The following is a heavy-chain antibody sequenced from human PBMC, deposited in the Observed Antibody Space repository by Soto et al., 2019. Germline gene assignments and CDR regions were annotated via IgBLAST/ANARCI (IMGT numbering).Heavy chain of an antibody. V-gene: IGHV4-59*01. J-gene: IGHJ6*02. Sequence: SETLSLTCTVSGDSISGYHWSRIRQSPGKGLEWIGYIHYGGSTKSNPPLKSRVTISGDTSKNQISVTLSSVTTADTAVYYCARGRREQLARTYYFGIDVWGQGTTVTVSS. CDR2: IHYGGST. CDR1: GDSISGYH. D-gene: IGHD6-6*01. CDR3: ARGRREQLARTYYFGIDV.